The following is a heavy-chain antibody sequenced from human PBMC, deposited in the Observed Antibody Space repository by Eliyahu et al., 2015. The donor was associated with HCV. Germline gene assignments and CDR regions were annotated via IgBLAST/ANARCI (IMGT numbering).Heavy chain of an antibody. V-gene: IGHV3-23*01. CDR3: ARGAGTYPRHEFDI. Sequence: EVKLLESGGGLAQPGGSLRLSCAASGFTXXSHALTWVRQAPGKGLEWVAGISASGGSTFYADGLKGRFTVSRDTSDNTVYLQMNSLRAEDTAVYYCARGAGTYPRHEFDIWGQGTKVTVSS. CDR1: GFTXXSHA. CDR2: ISASGGST. J-gene: IGHJ3*02.